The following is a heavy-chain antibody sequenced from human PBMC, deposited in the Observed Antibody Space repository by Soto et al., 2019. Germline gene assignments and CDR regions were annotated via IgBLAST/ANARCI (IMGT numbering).Heavy chain of an antibody. Sequence: PSETLSLTCTVSGGSISSGGYYWSWIRQHPGKGLEWIGYIYYSGSTYYNPSLKSRVTISVDTSKNQFSLKLSSVTAADTAVYYCARASINDYGDSRPFDYWGQGTLVTVPQ. V-gene: IGHV4-31*03. D-gene: IGHD4-17*01. J-gene: IGHJ4*02. CDR3: ARASINDYGDSRPFDY. CDR2: IYYSGST. CDR1: GGSISSGGYY.